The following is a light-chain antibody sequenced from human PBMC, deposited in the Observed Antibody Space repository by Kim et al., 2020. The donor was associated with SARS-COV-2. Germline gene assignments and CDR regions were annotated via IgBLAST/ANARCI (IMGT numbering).Light chain of an antibody. Sequence: DIQMTQSPSSLSASVGDRVTITCRASQGISNHLAWLQQRPGKAPKSLIYTASNLQSGVPSRFSGSGSGTDFTLTINNLQPEDFATYYCQQYNSYPVTFGQGTRLEIK. V-gene: IGKV1-16*01. CDR2: TAS. CDR1: QGISNH. J-gene: IGKJ5*01. CDR3: QQYNSYPVT.